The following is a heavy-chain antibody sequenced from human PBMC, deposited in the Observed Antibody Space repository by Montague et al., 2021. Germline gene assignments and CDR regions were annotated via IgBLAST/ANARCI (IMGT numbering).Heavy chain of an antibody. Sequence: SETLSLTCTVSGASITSNIYYWDWARQSPGKGLEWIGSIYYSGNSFYQPSLKSRITMAVDTSKNQFSLKLSSVTAADTAIYYCARVFTSWYVGWFDPWGQGTLVTVSS. D-gene: IGHD2-2*01. CDR1: GASITSNIYY. CDR3: ARVFTSWYVGWFDP. V-gene: IGHV4-39*07. J-gene: IGHJ5*02. CDR2: IYYSGNS.